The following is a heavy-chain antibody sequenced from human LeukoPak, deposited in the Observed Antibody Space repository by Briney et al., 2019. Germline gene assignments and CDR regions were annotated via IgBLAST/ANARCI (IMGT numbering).Heavy chain of an antibody. V-gene: IGHV3-21*01. D-gene: IGHD5-18*01. Sequence: GGSLRLSCAASGFTFSRYSMNWVRQTPGKGLEWVSSISTGSSYIYYADSVKGRFTISRDNAKSSLFLQMNSLRAEDTAVYYCARDRGWIQHDIWGQGTMVTVSS. CDR2: ISTGSSYI. CDR1: GFTFSRYS. CDR3: ARDRGWIQHDI. J-gene: IGHJ3*02.